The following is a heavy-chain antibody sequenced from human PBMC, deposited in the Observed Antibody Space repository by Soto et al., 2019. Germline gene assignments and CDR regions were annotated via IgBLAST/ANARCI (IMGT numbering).Heavy chain of an antibody. V-gene: IGHV4-30-2*01. CDR1: GGSISSGGYS. CDR3: ARVPDY. J-gene: IGHJ4*02. CDR2: IYHSGST. Sequence: PSETLSLACAVSGGSISSGGYSWSWIRQPPGKGLEWIGYIYHSGSTYYNPSLKSRVTISVDRSKNQFSLKLSSVTAADTAVYYHARVPDYWGQGTLVTVSS.